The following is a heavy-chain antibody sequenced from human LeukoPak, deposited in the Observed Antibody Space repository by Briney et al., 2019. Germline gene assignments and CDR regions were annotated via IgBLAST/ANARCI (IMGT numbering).Heavy chain of an antibody. CDR2: IYYSGST. CDR1: GGSISSGGYY. D-gene: IGHD2-21*02. Sequence: SQTLSLTCTVSGGSISSGGYYWSWIRQHPGKGLEWIGYIYYSGSTYYNPSLKSRVTISVDTSKNQFSLRLSSVTAADTAVYYCARENCGGDCYYFYYYYMDVWGKGTTVTVSS. V-gene: IGHV4-31*03. CDR3: ARENCGGDCYYFYYYYMDV. J-gene: IGHJ6*03.